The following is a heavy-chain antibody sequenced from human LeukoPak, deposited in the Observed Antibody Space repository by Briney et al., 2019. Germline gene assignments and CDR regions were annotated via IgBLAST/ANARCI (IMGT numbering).Heavy chain of an antibody. V-gene: IGHV4-31*03. D-gene: IGHD3-22*01. Sequence: SETLSLTCTVSGGSISSGGYYWSWIRQHPGKGLEWIGYIYYSGSTYYNPSLKSRVTISVDTSKNQFSLKLSSVTAADTAVYYCARDYYDSSGYYQRGDYWGQGTLVTVSS. CDR3: ARDYYDSSGYYQRGDY. CDR1: GGSISSGGYY. J-gene: IGHJ4*02. CDR2: IYYSGST.